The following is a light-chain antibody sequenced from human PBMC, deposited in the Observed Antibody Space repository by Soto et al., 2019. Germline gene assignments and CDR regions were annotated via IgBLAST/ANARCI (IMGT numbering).Light chain of an antibody. V-gene: IGLV2-14*01. CDR2: EVS. J-gene: IGLJ3*02. Sequence: QSVLTQPASVSGSPGQSITIYCTGTSSDVGGYNYVSWYQQHPGKAPKLLIYEVSNRPSGVSNRFAGSKSGNTASLTISGLQAEDEADYYCTSYTSSSTGVFGGGTKLTVL. CDR3: TSYTSSSTGV. CDR1: SSDVGGYNY.